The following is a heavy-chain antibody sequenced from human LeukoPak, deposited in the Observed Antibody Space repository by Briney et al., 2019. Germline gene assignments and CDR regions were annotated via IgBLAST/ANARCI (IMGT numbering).Heavy chain of an antibody. CDR2: IFTTGST. V-gene: IGHV4-4*07. CDR1: GGSISSSY. CDR3: ARQASGGGRVPFDY. Sequence: SETLSLTCTVSGGSISSSYCNWIRQPAGKGLEWIGRIFTTGSTTYNPSLKSRLTMSVDTTKNQFSLKLNSVTAADTAVYYCARQASGGGRVPFDYWGQGTLVTVSS. D-gene: IGHD4-23*01. J-gene: IGHJ4*02.